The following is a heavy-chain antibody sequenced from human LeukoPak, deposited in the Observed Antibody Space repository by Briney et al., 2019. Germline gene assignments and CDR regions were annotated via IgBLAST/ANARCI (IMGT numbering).Heavy chain of an antibody. CDR3: ARQPYYDYVWGSYRYIAANNWFDP. CDR1: GGSFSGYY. J-gene: IGHJ5*02. V-gene: IGHV4-34*01. D-gene: IGHD3-16*02. CDR2: INHSGST. Sequence: SETLPLTCAVYGGSFSGYYWSWIRQPPGKGLEWIGEINHSGSTNYNPSLKSRVTISVDTSKNQFSLKLSSVTAADTAVYYCARQPYYDYVWGSYRYIAANNWFDPWGQGTLVTVSS.